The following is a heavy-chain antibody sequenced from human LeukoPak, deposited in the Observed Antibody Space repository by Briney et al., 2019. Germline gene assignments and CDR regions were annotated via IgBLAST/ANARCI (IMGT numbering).Heavy chain of an antibody. CDR1: GGTFSSYA. V-gene: IGHV1-69*13. J-gene: IGHJ4*02. CDR2: IIPIFGTA. D-gene: IGHD3-3*01. CDR3: ARVALADPYYDFWSGYQYLDY. Sequence: SVKVSCKASGGTFSSYAISWVRQAPGQGLELMGGIIPIFGTANYAQKFQGRVTITADESTSTAYMELSSLRSEDTAVYYCARVALADPYYDFWSGYQYLDYWGQGTLVTVSS.